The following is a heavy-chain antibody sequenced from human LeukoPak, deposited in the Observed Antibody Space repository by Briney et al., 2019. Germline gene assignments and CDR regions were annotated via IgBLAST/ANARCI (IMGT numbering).Heavy chain of an antibody. CDR1: GFTFSSYA. CDR3: ARRQEIWAAFDI. D-gene: IGHD2/OR15-2a*01. CDR2: ISGSGGST. V-gene: IGHV3-23*01. J-gene: IGHJ3*02. Sequence: PGGSLRLSCAASGFTFSSYAMSWVRQAPGKGLEWVSAISGSGGSTYYADSVKGRFTISRDNSKNTLYLQMNSLKASDTAMYYCARRQEIWAAFDIWGQGTMVTVSS.